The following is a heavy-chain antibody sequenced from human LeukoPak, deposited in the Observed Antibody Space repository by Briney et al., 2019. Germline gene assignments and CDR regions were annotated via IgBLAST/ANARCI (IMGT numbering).Heavy chain of an antibody. V-gene: IGHV3-66*01. CDR3: AREGTV. Sequence: PGGSLRLSCAASGFTVSSNSMSWVPQAPGKGLEWVSIIYSGGSTYNADSVKGRFTISRDNSKNTLYLQMNSLRAEDTAVYYCAREGTVRGQGTLVTVSS. CDR1: GFTVSSNS. D-gene: IGHD4-11*01. CDR2: IYSGGST. J-gene: IGHJ4*02.